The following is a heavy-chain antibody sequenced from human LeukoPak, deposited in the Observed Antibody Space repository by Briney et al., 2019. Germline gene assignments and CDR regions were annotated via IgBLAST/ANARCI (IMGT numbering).Heavy chain of an antibody. CDR3: ASFRAGYGSGSYYYYGMDV. J-gene: IGHJ6*02. D-gene: IGHD3-10*01. CDR1: GYTFTSYG. V-gene: IGHV1-18*01. CDR2: ISAYNGNT. Sequence: ASVKVSCKASGYTFTSYGISWVRQAPGQGLEWMGWISAYNGNTNYAQKLQGRVTMTTDTSTSTAYMELRSLRSDDTAVYYCASFRAGYGSGSYYYYGMDVWGQGTTVTVSS.